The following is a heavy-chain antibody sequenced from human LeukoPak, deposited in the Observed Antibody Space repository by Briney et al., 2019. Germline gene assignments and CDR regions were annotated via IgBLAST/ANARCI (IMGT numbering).Heavy chain of an antibody. D-gene: IGHD6-13*01. CDR3: ARDSSSVRGWFDP. Sequence: SVKVSCKASGGTFSSYAISWVRQAPGQGLEWMGGIIPIFGTANYAQKFQGRVTITTDVSTSTAYMELSSLRSEDTAVYYCARDSSSVRGWFDPWGQGTLVTVSS. CDR2: IIPIFGTA. J-gene: IGHJ5*02. V-gene: IGHV1-69*05. CDR1: GGTFSSYA.